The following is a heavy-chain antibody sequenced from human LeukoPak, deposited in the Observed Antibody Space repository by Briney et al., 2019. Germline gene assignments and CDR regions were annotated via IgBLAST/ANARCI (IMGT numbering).Heavy chain of an antibody. D-gene: IGHD3-10*01. Sequence: GGSLRLSCAASGFTFSSYGMHWVRQAPGKGLEWVAVIWYGGSNKYYADSVKGRFTISRDNSKNTLYLQMNSLRAEDTAVYYCARDYYGSGSYYKALDAFDIWGQGTMVTVSS. CDR2: IWYGGSNK. J-gene: IGHJ3*02. CDR3: ARDYYGSGSYYKALDAFDI. V-gene: IGHV3-33*08. CDR1: GFTFSSYG.